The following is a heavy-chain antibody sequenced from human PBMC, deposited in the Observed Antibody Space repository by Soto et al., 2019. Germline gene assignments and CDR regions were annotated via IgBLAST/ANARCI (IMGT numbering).Heavy chain of an antibody. CDR3: TTGLKGGYCSGGRCYSFDY. V-gene: IGHV3-15*01. Sequence: GGSLRLSCAASGFTFSNAWMSWVRQATGRWLEWVGRIKSKTDGGTTDYAAPVKGRFTISRDDSKNTLYLQMNSLKTEDTAVYYCTTGLKGGYCSGGRCYSFDYWGQGTLVTVSS. J-gene: IGHJ4*02. CDR2: IKSKTDGGTT. D-gene: IGHD2-15*01. CDR1: GFTFSNAW.